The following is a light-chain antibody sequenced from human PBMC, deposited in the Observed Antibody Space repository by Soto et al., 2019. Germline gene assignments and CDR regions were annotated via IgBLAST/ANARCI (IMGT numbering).Light chain of an antibody. CDR1: QSISRW. Sequence: DIQMTQSPSTLSASVGDRVTTTCQASQSISRWLAGYQQKPGQAPKVLIYKASTLESGVPSRFSGSGSGTEFTLNISSLQPDDFATYYCQQYNTFLWTFGQGTKWIS. CDR3: QQYNTFLWT. V-gene: IGKV1-5*03. CDR2: KAS. J-gene: IGKJ1*01.